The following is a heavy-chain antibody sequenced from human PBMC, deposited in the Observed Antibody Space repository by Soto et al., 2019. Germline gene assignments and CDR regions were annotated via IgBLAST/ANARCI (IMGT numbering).Heavy chain of an antibody. CDR3: ASWMYSSPPRPTYYYYYGLDV. CDR1: GFSFSSYS. Sequence: GGSLRLSCAASGFSFSSYSMNWVRQAPGKGLEWVSYISSSSSTIYYADSVKGRFTISRDNAKNSLYLQMNSLRDEDTAVYYCASWMYSSPPRPTYYYYYGLDVWGQGTTVTVSS. CDR2: ISSSSSTI. V-gene: IGHV3-48*02. D-gene: IGHD6-13*01. J-gene: IGHJ6*02.